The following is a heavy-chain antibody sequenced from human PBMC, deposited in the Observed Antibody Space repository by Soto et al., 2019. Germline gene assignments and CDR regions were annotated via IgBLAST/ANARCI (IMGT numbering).Heavy chain of an antibody. CDR2: ISAGGDST. CDR3: AKSYYYGSGSYLSHFDY. V-gene: IGHV3-23*01. CDR1: GFTFNNYA. J-gene: IGHJ4*02. Sequence: GGSLRLSCAASGFTFNNYAMSWVRLAAGKGLDWVSAISAGGDSTYYAGSVKGRFTISRDNSKNTLSLQMDNLRTEDTAVYYCAKSYYYGSGSYLSHFDYWGRGTLVTVS. D-gene: IGHD3-10*01.